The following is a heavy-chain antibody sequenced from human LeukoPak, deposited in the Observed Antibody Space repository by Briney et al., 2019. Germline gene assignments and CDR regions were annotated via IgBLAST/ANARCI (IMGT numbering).Heavy chain of an antibody. CDR2: ISSSGSTI. V-gene: IGHV3-11*04. J-gene: IGHJ4*02. CDR1: GFTFSDYY. CDR3: AKSLGRYQLYWNYFDY. D-gene: IGHD2-2*01. Sequence: GGSLRLSCAVSGFTFSDYYMSWIRQAPGKGLEWVSYISSSGSTIYYADSVKGRFTISRDNAKNSLYLQMNSLRAEDTAVYYCAKSLGRYQLYWNYFDYWGQGTLVTVSS.